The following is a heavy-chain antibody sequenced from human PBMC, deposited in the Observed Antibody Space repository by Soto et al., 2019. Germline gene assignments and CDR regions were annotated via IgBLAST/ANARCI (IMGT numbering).Heavy chain of an antibody. CDR1: GYSFTSYW. D-gene: IGHD3-22*01. Sequence: GESLKISCKGSGYSFTSYWISWVRQMPGKGLEWMGRIDPSDSYTNYSPSFQGHVTISADKSISTAYLQWSSLEASDTAMYYCARLWTHSGYYYKTSNAFDIWGQGTMVTVSS. J-gene: IGHJ3*02. CDR3: ARLWTHSGYYYKTSNAFDI. V-gene: IGHV5-10-1*01. CDR2: IDPSDSYT.